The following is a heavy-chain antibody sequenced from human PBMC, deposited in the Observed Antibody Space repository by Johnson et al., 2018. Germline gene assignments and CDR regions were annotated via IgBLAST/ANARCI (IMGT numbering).Heavy chain of an antibody. CDR3: ATIYDSPEYFQH. Sequence: EVQLLETGGGLVQPGGSLRLSCAASGFTVSSNYMSWVRQAPGKGLEWVSVIYSGGSTYYADSVKGRFTISRDNSKNTLYLQMNSLRAEDTAVYYCATIYDSPEYFQHWGQGTLVTVSS. D-gene: IGHD3-16*01. CDR2: IYSGGST. CDR1: GFTVSSNY. V-gene: IGHV3-66*02. J-gene: IGHJ1*01.